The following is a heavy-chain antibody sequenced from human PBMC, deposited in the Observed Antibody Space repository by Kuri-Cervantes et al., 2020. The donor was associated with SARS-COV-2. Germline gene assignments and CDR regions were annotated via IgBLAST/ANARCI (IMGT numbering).Heavy chain of an antibody. V-gene: IGHV4-59*01. J-gene: IGHJ5*02. CDR2: IYYSGST. Sequence: SETLSLTCTVSGVSISSYYCSWIRQPPGKGLEWIGNIYYSGSTNYNPSLKSRVTISVDTSKNQFSLKVRSVTAADTAVYYCAYSIAATSRWFGPWGQGTLVTVSS. D-gene: IGHD6-13*01. CDR3: AYSIAATSRWFGP. CDR1: GVSISSYY.